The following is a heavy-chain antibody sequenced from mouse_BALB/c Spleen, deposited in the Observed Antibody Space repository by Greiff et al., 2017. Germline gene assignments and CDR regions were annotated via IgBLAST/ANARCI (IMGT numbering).Heavy chain of an antibody. CDR1: GYAFTNYL. J-gene: IGHJ2*01. Sequence: VQLQQSGAELVRPGTSVKVSCKASGYAFTNYLIEWVKQRPGQGLEWIGVINPGSGGTNYNEKFKGKATLTADKSSSTAYMQLSSLTSDDSAVYFCARAYYGNYVDYWGQGTTLTVSS. CDR3: ARAYYGNYVDY. D-gene: IGHD2-10*01. CDR2: INPGSGGT. V-gene: IGHV1-54*01.